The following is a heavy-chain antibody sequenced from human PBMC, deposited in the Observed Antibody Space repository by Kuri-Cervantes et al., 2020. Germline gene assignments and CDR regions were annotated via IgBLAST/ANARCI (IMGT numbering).Heavy chain of an antibody. CDR3: ARTAAAGPTHYGMDV. CDR1: GFTFSSYA. CDR2: ISGSGGST. V-gene: IGHV3-23*01. Sequence: GGSLRLSCAASGFTFSSYAMSWVRQAPGKGLEWVSAISGSGGSTYYADSVRGRFTISRDNSKNTLFLQMNSLRAEDTAVYYCARTAAAGPTHYGMDVWGQGTTVTVSS. D-gene: IGHD6-13*01. J-gene: IGHJ6*02.